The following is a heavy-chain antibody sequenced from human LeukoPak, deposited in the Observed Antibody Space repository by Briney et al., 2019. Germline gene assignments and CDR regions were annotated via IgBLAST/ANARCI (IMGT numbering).Heavy chain of an antibody. V-gene: IGHV4-30-4*08. Sequence: SETLSLTCTVSGGSISSGDYYWSWIRQPPGKGLEWIGYIYYSGSTYYNPSLKSRVTISVDTSKNQFSLKLSSVTAADTAVYYCARESSIAARPEDWGQGTLVTVSS. CDR2: IYYSGST. D-gene: IGHD6-6*01. CDR3: ARESSIAARPED. J-gene: IGHJ4*02. CDR1: GGSISSGDYY.